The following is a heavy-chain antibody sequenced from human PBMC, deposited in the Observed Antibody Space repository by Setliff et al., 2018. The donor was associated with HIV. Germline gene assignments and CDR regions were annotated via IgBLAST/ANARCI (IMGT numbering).Heavy chain of an antibody. CDR1: GNPFNIYA. Sequence: GASVKVSCKASGNPFNIYAISWVRQAPGHGPEWVGGLSPIRSIANYAQKFQGRVTITADKSRSTAYMELSSLTSEDTAVYYCARDPSGHSYGYYFDLWGQGTLVTVSS. J-gene: IGHJ4*02. CDR3: ARDPSGHSYGYYFDL. D-gene: IGHD5-18*01. V-gene: IGHV1-69*10. CDR2: LSPIRSIA.